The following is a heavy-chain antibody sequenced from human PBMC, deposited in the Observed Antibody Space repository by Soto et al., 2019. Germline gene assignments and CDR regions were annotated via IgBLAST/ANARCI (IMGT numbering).Heavy chain of an antibody. J-gene: IGHJ5*02. CDR1: GFTFSDYD. Sequence: QVQLVESGGGLVKPGGSLRLSCAASGFTFSDYDMTWIRQAPGKGLEWVSSMSRSSTYTNYADSVKGRFTVSRDSAKNSLDLQMNSLRVDDTAVYYCARGPHYYTSASYFRTAMFDPWGQGTLVSVSS. D-gene: IGHD3-10*01. V-gene: IGHV3-11*05. CDR3: ARGPHYYTSASYFRTAMFDP. CDR2: MSRSSTYT.